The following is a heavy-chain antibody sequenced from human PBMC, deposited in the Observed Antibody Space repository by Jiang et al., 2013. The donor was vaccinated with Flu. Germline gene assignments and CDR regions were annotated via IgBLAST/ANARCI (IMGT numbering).Heavy chain of an antibody. Sequence: GPGLVKPSGTLSLTCTVSGGTITSNYWSWVRRPPGKGLEWIGYRHSAGGANANPSLKSRVTISLDTSRNQVSLKLSSVTAADTAIYYCARDHYLDPRRGDTAMFDYWGQGTLVTVSS. CDR3: ARDHYLDPRRGDTAMFDY. CDR2: RHSAGGA. J-gene: IGHJ4*02. D-gene: IGHD5-18*01. CDR1: GGTITSNY. V-gene: IGHV4-59*13.